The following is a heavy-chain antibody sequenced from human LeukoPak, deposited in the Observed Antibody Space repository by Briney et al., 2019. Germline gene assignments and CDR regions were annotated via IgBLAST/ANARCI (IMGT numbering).Heavy chain of an antibody. CDR2: IYYSGST. CDR1: GGSISSYY. CDR3: ARLTAVTPPYAFDI. J-gene: IGHJ3*02. V-gene: IGHV4-59*01. D-gene: IGHD4-17*01. Sequence: SETLSLTCTVSGGSISSYYWSWIRQPPGKGLEWIGYIYYSGSTNYNPSLKSRVTISVDTSKNQFSLKLSSVTAADTAVYYCARLTAVTPPYAFDIWGQGTMVTVSS.